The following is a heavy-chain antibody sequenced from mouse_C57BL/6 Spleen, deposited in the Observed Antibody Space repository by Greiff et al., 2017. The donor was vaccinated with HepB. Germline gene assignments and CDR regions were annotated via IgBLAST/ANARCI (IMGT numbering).Heavy chain of an antibody. V-gene: IGHV1-19*01. CDR3: ARAPYGNSYAMDY. CDR1: GYTFTDYY. Sequence: KLQQSGPVLVKPGASVKMSCKASGYTFTDYYMNWVKQSHGKSLEWIGVINPYNGGTSYNQKFKGKATLTVDKSSSTAYMELNSLTSEDSAVYYCARAPYGNSYAMDYWGQGTSVTVSS. J-gene: IGHJ4*01. CDR2: INPYNGGT. D-gene: IGHD2-1*01.